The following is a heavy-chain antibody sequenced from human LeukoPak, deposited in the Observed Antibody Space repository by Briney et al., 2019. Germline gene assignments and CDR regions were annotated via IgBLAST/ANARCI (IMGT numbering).Heavy chain of an antibody. CDR3: ARGWSVIRGFGEYTNFDY. Sequence: PSETLSLTCALYVGSFTGYNWSWIRPPPGKGLEWVWEINHSGSTNYNPPLQSRVTISVDTSNTQFALKLSSVTAADTAVYYGARGWSVIRGFGEYTNFDYWGQGTLVTVSS. CDR1: VGSFTGYN. D-gene: IGHD3-10*01. V-gene: IGHV4-34*01. J-gene: IGHJ4*02. CDR2: INHSGST.